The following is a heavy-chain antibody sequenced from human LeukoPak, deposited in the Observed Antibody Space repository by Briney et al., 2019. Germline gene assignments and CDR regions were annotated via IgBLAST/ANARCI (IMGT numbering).Heavy chain of an antibody. CDR1: GYSFTSYW. Sequence: GESLKISCKGSGYSFTSYWIGWVRPMPGKGLEWMGIIYPGDSDTRYSPSFQGKVTISADKSISTAYLQWSSLKASDTAMYYCARHSSSSAEYFQHWGQGTLVTVSS. D-gene: IGHD6-6*01. CDR2: IYPGDSDT. J-gene: IGHJ1*01. CDR3: ARHSSSSAEYFQH. V-gene: IGHV5-51*01.